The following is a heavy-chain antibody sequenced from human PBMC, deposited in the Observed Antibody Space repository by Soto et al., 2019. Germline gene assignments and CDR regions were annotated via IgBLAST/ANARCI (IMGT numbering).Heavy chain of an antibody. V-gene: IGHV4-59*08. D-gene: IGHD3-10*01. CDR3: ARRLEYYYGSGSHRTYYFDY. Sequence: SETLSLTCTVSGGSISSYYWSWIRQPPGKGLEWIGYIYYSGSTNYNPSLKSRVTISVDTSKNQFSLKLNSMTAADTAVYYCARRLEYYYGSGSHRTYYFDYWGQGTPVTVS. CDR2: IYYSGST. J-gene: IGHJ4*02. CDR1: GGSISSYY.